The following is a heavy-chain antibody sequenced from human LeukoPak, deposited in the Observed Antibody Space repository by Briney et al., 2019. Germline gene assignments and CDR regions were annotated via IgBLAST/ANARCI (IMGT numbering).Heavy chain of an antibody. V-gene: IGHV4-39*07. CDR2: IYYSGST. J-gene: IGHJ6*02. D-gene: IGHD2-15*01. CDR1: GGSISSSSYY. CDR3: ARRLTDSRMDV. Sequence: PSETLSLTCTVSGGSISSSSYYWGWIRQPPGKGLEWIGSIYYSGSTYYNPSLKSRVTISVDTSKNQFSLKLSSVTAADTAVYYCARRLTDSRMDVWGQGTTVTVSS.